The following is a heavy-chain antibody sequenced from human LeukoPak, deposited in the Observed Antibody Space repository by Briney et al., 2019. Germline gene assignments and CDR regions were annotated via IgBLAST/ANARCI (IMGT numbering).Heavy chain of an antibody. Sequence: SGGSLRLSCAASGFTFSSYSMNWVRQAPGKGLEWVSYISSSSSTIYYADSVKGRFTISRDNAKNSLYLQMNSLRAEDTAVYYCARDKGPPGEYEPGGPSSNNWGDAFDIWGQGTMVTVSS. J-gene: IGHJ3*02. V-gene: IGHV3-48*04. CDR2: ISSSSSTI. CDR3: ARDKGPPGEYEPGGPSSNNWGDAFDI. D-gene: IGHD7-27*01. CDR1: GFTFSSYS.